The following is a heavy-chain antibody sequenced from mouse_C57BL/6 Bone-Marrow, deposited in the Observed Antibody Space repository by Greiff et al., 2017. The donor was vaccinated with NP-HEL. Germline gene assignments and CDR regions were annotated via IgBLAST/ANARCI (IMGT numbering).Heavy chain of an antibody. V-gene: IGHV14-4*01. CDR2: IDPENGDT. CDR3: TTVYDYFDY. CDR1: GFNIKDDY. D-gene: IGHD2-12*01. Sequence: DVQLQQSGAELVRPGASVKLSCTASGFNIKDDYMHWVKQRPEQGLEWIGWIDPENGDTEYASKFQGKATITADTSSNTAYLQLSSLTSEDTAVYYCTTVYDYFDYWGQGTTLTVSS. J-gene: IGHJ2*01.